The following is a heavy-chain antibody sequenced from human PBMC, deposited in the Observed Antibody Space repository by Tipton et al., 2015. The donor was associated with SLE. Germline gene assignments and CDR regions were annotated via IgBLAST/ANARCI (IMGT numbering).Heavy chain of an antibody. V-gene: IGHV3-23*03. CDR3: VKDRGSSWPGDFEY. CDR2: IYSGGST. D-gene: IGHD6-13*01. Sequence: SLRLSCAASGFTFSSYAMSWVRQAPGKGLEWVSVIYSGGSTYYADSVKGRFTISRDNSKETVYLQMNSLRTDDTGVYFCVKDRGSSWPGDFEYWGLGTLVSVAP. CDR1: GFTFSSYA. J-gene: IGHJ4*02.